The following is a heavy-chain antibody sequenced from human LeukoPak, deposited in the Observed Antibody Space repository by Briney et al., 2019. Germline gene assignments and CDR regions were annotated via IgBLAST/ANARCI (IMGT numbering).Heavy chain of an antibody. D-gene: IGHD3-3*01. Sequence: KPSETLSLTCTVSGGSISSSSYYWGWIRQPPGKGLGWIGSIYYSGSTYYNPSLKSRVTISVDTSKNQFSLKLSSVTAADPAVYYCASILTTFDFWSGANWFGAWGQGTLVTVSS. J-gene: IGHJ5*02. V-gene: IGHV4-39*01. CDR2: IYYSGST. CDR3: ASILTTFDFWSGANWFGA. CDR1: GGSISSSSYY.